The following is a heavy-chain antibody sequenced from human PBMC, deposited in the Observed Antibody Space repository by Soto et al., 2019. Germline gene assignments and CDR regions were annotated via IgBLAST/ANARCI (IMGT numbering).Heavy chain of an antibody. V-gene: IGHV4-59*01. CDR2: ISYTGST. D-gene: IGHD4-17*01. J-gene: IGHJ5*02. CDR1: GGSISNYY. Sequence: SETLSLTCTVSGGSISNYYWNWIRQPPGKGLEWVGYISYTGSTNYNPSLKSRVTISVDTSKSQFSLKLSSVTAADTAVYYCARDRSTVTSGWFDPWGQGALVTVSS. CDR3: ARDRSTVTSGWFDP.